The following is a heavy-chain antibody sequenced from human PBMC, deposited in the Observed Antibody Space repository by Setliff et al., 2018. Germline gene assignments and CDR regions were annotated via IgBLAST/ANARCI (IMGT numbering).Heavy chain of an antibody. Sequence: GGSLRLSCAASGFTFSSYAMSWVRQAPGKGLEWVSGISRSGGNTYFAASVKGRFIISRDNSRNTVYLQMNSLRVEDTAVYYCAKRGHYSSSDGLSFDFWGQGTQVTVSS. CDR1: GFTFSSYA. V-gene: IGHV3-23*01. CDR3: AKRGHYSSSDGLSFDF. J-gene: IGHJ4*02. D-gene: IGHD6-6*01. CDR2: ISRSGGNT.